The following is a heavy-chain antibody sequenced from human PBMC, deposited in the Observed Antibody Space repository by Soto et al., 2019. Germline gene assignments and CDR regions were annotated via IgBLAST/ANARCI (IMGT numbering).Heavy chain of an antibody. Sequence: KSGGSLRLSCAAPGFTFSSYSMNWVRQAPGKGLEWVSSISSSSSYIYYADSVKGRFTISRDNAKNSLYLQMNSLRAEDTAVYYCARVGSSAPFDYWGQGTLVTVSS. CDR2: ISSSSSYI. D-gene: IGHD6-6*01. CDR1: GFTFSSYS. CDR3: ARVGSSAPFDY. V-gene: IGHV3-21*01. J-gene: IGHJ4*02.